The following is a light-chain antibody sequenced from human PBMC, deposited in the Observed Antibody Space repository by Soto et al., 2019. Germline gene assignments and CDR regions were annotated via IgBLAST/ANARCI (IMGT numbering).Light chain of an antibody. CDR2: EVN. CDR1: SSDIGAYKY. Sequence: VLTQPPSASGSPGQSVTISCSGTSSDIGAYKYVSWYQHHSGKVPRLIIYEVNKRPSGVPDRFSGSKSGNTASLIVSGLQAEDEADYYCSSYGGSNNFVVFGGGTKLTVL. V-gene: IGLV2-8*01. J-gene: IGLJ2*01. CDR3: SSYGGSNNFVV.